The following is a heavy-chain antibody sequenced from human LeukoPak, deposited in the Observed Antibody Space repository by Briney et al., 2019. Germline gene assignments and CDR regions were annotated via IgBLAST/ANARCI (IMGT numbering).Heavy chain of an antibody. V-gene: IGHV4-34*01. Sequence: SETLSLTCAVYGGSFSGYYWSWIRQPPGKGLEWIGEINHSGSTNYNPSLKSRVTISVDTSKNQFSLKLSSVTAADTAVYYCARARTIFGVVIKWFDPWGQGTLVTVSS. J-gene: IGHJ5*02. CDR3: ARARTIFGVVIKWFDP. CDR1: GGSFSGYY. D-gene: IGHD3-3*01. CDR2: INHSGST.